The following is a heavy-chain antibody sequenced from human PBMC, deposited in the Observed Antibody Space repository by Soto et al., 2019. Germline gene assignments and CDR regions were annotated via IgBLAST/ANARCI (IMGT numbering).Heavy chain of an antibody. CDR3: ARGVPAATKADGFDY. Sequence: QVQLVQSGAEVKKPGASVKVSCKASGYTFTSYGISWVRQAPGQGLEWMGWISAYNGNTNYAQKLQGRVTMTTDTSARTAYMELRSLRSDDTAVYYCARGVPAATKADGFDYWGQGTLVTVSS. CDR2: ISAYNGNT. J-gene: IGHJ4*02. V-gene: IGHV1-18*01. D-gene: IGHD2-2*01. CDR1: GYTFTSYG.